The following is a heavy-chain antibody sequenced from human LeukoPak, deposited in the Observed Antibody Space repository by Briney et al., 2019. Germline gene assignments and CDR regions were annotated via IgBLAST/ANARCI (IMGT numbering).Heavy chain of an antibody. J-gene: IGHJ4*02. Sequence: PSETLSLTCTVSGGSISNYYWSWIRQPPGKGLEWIGEINHSGSTNYNPSLKSRVTISVDTSKNQFSLKLSSVTAADTAVYYCARSRIVGASPPNYWGQGTLVTVSS. CDR1: GGSISNYY. CDR3: ARSRIVGASPPNY. D-gene: IGHD1-26*01. CDR2: INHSGST. V-gene: IGHV4-34*01.